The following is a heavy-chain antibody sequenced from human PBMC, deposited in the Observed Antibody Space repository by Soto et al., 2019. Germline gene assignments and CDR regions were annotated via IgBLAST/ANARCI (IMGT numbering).Heavy chain of an antibody. J-gene: IGHJ6*02. CDR3: ARDFTTRSYGVDV. V-gene: IGHV1-2*02. CDR1: GYTFTGAY. CDR2: INPNSGGT. D-gene: IGHD3-10*01. Sequence: QAQLVQSGAEVKKPGASVKVSCKASGYTFTGAYIHWVRQAPGQGLEWMGCINPNSGGTEFAQKLQGRVTVTRDTSITTVYKEMNRLRSDDTGVYYCARDFTTRSYGVDVWGQGTAVTVSS.